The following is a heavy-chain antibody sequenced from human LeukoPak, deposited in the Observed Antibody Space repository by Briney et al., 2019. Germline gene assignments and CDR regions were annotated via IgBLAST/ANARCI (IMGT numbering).Heavy chain of an antibody. V-gene: IGHV3-30-3*01. J-gene: IGHJ4*02. CDR2: ISSDGSNK. CDR3: ARTDISGWSRPLDC. Sequence: QAGGSLRLSCAASGFTFSRYALHWVRQAPGKGLEWVAVISSDGSNKYYAGSVEGRFTISRDNYNNTLLPQMNSLGAEDTAVYYCARTDISGWSRPLDCWGQGTLVTVSS. CDR1: GFTFSRYA. D-gene: IGHD6-19*01.